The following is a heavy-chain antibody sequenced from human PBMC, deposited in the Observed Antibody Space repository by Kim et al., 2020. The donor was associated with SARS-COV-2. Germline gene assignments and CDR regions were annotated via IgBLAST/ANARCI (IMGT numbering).Heavy chain of an antibody. D-gene: IGHD1-26*01. CDR2: TIPVFGTA. J-gene: IGHJ3*02. CDR1: GVTFSSQS. V-gene: IGHV1-69*13. Sequence: SVKVSCKASGVTFSSQSIAWVRQAPGQGLEWMGGTIPVFGTAKYAQKFQGRVTITADESTTTAYLEVTSLRSEDRAKYFCATRLGATVEAIYDIWGQGRMVTVSS. CDR3: ATRLGATVEAIYDI.